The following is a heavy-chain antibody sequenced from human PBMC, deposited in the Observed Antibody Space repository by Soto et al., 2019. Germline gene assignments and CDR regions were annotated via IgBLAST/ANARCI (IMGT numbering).Heavy chain of an antibody. Sequence: QVQLVQSGAEVKKPGSSVKVSCKASGGTFSSYAISWVRQAPGQGLEWMGGIIPIFGTANYAQKFQGRVTITADESTXXAXMELSSLRSEDTAVYYCASPQYYYDSSGYYSGYFDYWGQGTLVTVSS. V-gene: IGHV1-69*01. CDR2: IIPIFGTA. CDR3: ASPQYYYDSSGYYSGYFDY. D-gene: IGHD3-22*01. CDR1: GGTFSSYA. J-gene: IGHJ4*02.